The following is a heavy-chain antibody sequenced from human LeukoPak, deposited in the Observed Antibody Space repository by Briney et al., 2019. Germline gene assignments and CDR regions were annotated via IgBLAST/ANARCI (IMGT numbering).Heavy chain of an antibody. J-gene: IGHJ4*02. D-gene: IGHD6-19*01. CDR3: ARVEVAASEYFDS. Sequence: SETLSLTCTVSGASISSYYWSWIRQSPGKGLEWIGYVYYSGNTNDNPSLKSRVTTSVDTSKNQFSLKLSSVTAADTAVYYCARVEVAASEYFDSWGQGTLVTVSS. V-gene: IGHV4-59*01. CDR2: VYYSGNT. CDR1: GASISSYY.